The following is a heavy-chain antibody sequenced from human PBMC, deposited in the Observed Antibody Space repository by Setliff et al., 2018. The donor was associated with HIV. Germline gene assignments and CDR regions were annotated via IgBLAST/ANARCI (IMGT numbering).Heavy chain of an antibody. V-gene: IGHV3-30*02. CDR1: AFIFTTYG. CDR2: IRYDGNDK. Sequence: GGSLRLSCEASAFIFTTYGMHWVRQAPGKGLEWIASIRYDGNDKYYADSVKGRFTISRDNSKNTLYLRMNSLRAEDTAVYYCAQAQTSVSGSYYQYLQHWGQGTLVTVSS. D-gene: IGHD3-10*01. CDR3: AQAQTSVSGSYYQYLQH. J-gene: IGHJ1*01.